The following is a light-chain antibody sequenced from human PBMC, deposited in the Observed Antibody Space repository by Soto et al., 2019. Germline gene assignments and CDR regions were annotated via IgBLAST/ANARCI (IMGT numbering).Light chain of an antibody. J-gene: IGLJ2*01. Sequence: QSVLTQPPSASATPGQRVTISCSGSSSNIGTNTVNWYQELPGTAPKLLIYNNNQRPSGVPDRFSGSKSGTSASLAISGLQSEDEADYYCAAWDDSLNGVLFGGGTKVTVL. CDR1: SSNIGTNT. CDR2: NNN. CDR3: AAWDDSLNGVL. V-gene: IGLV1-44*01.